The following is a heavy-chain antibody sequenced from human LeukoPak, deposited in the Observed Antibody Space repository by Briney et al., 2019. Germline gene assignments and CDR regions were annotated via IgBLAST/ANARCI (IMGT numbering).Heavy chain of an antibody. Sequence: GGSLRLSCAASGFVFSDYYMHWVRQAPGKGLAWVSHINGDGSNVNYADSVKGRFTISRDNAKNTLYLQMNSLRVEDTALYYCGRGKSPAAVDDWGQGTLVTVPS. CDR1: GFVFSDYY. J-gene: IGHJ4*02. CDR2: INGDGSNV. V-gene: IGHV3-74*01. CDR3: GRGKSPAAVDD. D-gene: IGHD2-2*01.